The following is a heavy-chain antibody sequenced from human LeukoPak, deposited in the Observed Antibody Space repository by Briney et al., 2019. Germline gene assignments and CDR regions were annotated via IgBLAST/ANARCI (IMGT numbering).Heavy chain of an antibody. CDR2: ISGSGGGT. J-gene: IGHJ4*02. D-gene: IGHD1-14*01. V-gene: IGHV3-23*01. Sequence: GGSLRLSCAASGFTFSSYAMSWVRQAPGKGLEWVSAISGSGGGTYYADSVKGRFTISRDNSKNTLYLQMNGLRAEDTAVYYCAARPADGRGIILPFDYWGQGTLVTVSS. CDR3: AARPADGRGIILPFDY. CDR1: GFTFSSYA.